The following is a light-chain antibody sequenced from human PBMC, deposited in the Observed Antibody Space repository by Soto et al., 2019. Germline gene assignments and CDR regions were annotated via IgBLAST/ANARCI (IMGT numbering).Light chain of an antibody. CDR1: ESVSRL. Sequence: DIQMTQSPSTLSASVGDRVTITCRASESVSRLLAWYQQKPGRTPKLLIYQASTLETGVPSRFSGSGSGTEFTLTISSLQPDDFAAYCCQQYNAYSPAFGQGTKVEIK. V-gene: IGKV1-5*03. J-gene: IGKJ1*01. CDR2: QAS. CDR3: QQYNAYSPA.